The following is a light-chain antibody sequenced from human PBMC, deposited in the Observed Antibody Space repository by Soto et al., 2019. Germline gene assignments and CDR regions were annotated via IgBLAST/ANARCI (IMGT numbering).Light chain of an antibody. CDR2: DAS. J-gene: IGKJ1*01. CDR1: QSINNW. V-gene: IGKV1-5*01. CDR3: QQYNSYPWT. Sequence: DIQMTESPSTLSASGGERVTITCRASQSINNWLAWYQQKVGEAPKLLIYDASNLESGVPSRFSGSGSGTEFTLTIGSLQPDDFATYYCQQYNSYPWTFGQGTKV.